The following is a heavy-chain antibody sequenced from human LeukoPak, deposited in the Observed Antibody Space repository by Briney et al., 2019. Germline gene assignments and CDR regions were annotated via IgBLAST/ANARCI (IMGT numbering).Heavy chain of an antibody. CDR1: GYTFTGYY. CDR2: INPNSGGT. V-gene: IGHV1-2*02. CDR3: AREKYYYGSGSYPDGNWFDP. Sequence: ASVKVSCKASGYTFTGYYIHWVRQAPGQGLEWMGWINPNSGGTNNAQKFQGRVTMTRNTSISTAYMELSSLRSEDTAVYYCAREKYYYGSGSYPDGNWFDPWGQGTLVTVSS. J-gene: IGHJ5*02. D-gene: IGHD3-10*01.